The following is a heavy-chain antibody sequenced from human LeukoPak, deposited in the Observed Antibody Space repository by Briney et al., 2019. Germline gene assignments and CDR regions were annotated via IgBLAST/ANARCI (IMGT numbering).Heavy chain of an antibody. CDR3: ASGITMIVAIDY. CDR1: GGSVSSGSYY. J-gene: IGHJ4*02. V-gene: IGHV4-61*01. D-gene: IGHD3-22*01. Sequence: PSETLALTCTVSGGSVSSGSYYWSWIRQPPGKGLEWIGYIYYSGSTNYNPSLNSRVTVSADTSKNQFSLKLSSVAAADTAVYYCASGITMIVAIDYWGQGTLVTVSS. CDR2: IYYSGST.